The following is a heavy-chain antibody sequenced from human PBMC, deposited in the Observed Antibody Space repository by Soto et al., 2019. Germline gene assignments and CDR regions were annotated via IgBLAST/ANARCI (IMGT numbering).Heavy chain of an antibody. D-gene: IGHD2-2*02. J-gene: IGHJ5*02. CDR1: GFTFSSYS. Sequence: GGSLRLSCAGSGFTFSSYSMNWVRQAPGKGLEWVSFISSGSSYIYYADSVKGRFTISRDNAKNLLHLQMNSLRVEDTAVYYCARSRVVPVAIPNWFDPWGQGTLVTVSS. V-gene: IGHV3-21*06. CDR3: ARSRVVPVAIPNWFDP. CDR2: ISSGSSYI.